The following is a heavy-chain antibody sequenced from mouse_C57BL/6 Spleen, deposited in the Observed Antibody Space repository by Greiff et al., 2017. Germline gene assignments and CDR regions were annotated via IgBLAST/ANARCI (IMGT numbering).Heavy chain of an antibody. Sequence: VQLKESGPELVKPGASVKISCKASGYSFTDYNMNWVKQSNGTSLEWIGVINPNYGTTSYNQKFKGKATLTVDQSSSTAYMQLNSLTSEDSAVXYCARGGYYHYFDYWGQGTTLTVSS. D-gene: IGHD2-1*01. CDR3: ARGGYYHYFDY. CDR2: INPNYGTT. CDR1: GYSFTDYN. V-gene: IGHV1-39*01. J-gene: IGHJ2*01.